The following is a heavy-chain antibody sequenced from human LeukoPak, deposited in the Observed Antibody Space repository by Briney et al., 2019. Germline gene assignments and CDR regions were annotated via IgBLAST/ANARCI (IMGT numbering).Heavy chain of an antibody. V-gene: IGHV3-23*01. Sequence: GMSLRLSCGASGFPFSSYGMHWVRQAPGKGLEWVSAISGSGGSTYYADSVKGRFTISRDNSKNTLYLQMNSLRAEDTAVYYCAKVHPSPYSAAHYYYMDVWGKGTTVTVSS. D-gene: IGHD1-26*01. CDR3: AKVHPSPYSAAHYYYMDV. CDR2: ISGSGGST. J-gene: IGHJ6*03. CDR1: GFPFSSYG.